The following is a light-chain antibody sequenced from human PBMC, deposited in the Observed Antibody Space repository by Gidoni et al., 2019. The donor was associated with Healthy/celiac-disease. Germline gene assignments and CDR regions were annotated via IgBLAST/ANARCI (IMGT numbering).Light chain of an antibody. CDR2: CAS. J-gene: IGKJ1*01. CDR1: QSVSSSY. V-gene: IGKV3-20*01. CDR3: QQYGSSPRT. Sequence: EIVLTQSPGPLSLSPGERATRSCRASQSVSSSYLAWYQQKPGQAPSLLIYCASSRATCIPDRFSGSGSGTDFTLTISRLEPEAFAVYHCQQYGSSPRTFGPGTKVEIK.